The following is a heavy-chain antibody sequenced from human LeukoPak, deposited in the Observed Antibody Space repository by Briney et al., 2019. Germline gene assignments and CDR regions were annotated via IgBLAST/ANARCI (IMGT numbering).Heavy chain of an antibody. CDR2: INPSGGIT. J-gene: IGHJ3*01. Sequence: ASVKVSCKASGYTFTSYYMHWVRQAPGQGLDWMGIINPSGGITIYAQKFQGRVTMTRDMSTSTVYMELSSLRSDDTAVYYCARVESWERSGSSQDAFDVWGHGTMVTVSS. D-gene: IGHD1-26*01. CDR1: GYTFTSYY. CDR3: ARVESWERSGSSQDAFDV. V-gene: IGHV1-46*01.